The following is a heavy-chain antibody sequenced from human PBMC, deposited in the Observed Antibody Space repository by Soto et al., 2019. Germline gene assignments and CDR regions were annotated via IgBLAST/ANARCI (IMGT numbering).Heavy chain of an antibody. CDR3: ARERDPRLSDH. CDR2: IKRAGSEK. J-gene: IGHJ5*02. CDR1: GFSINRFW. Sequence: PGGSLSLSCAASGFSINRFWMNWVRQAQGKGLEWVATIKRAGSEKQYAAAVTGRFTVSRDNAKNLVYLQMDSLRAEDTALYYGARERDPRLSDHWGLGTLVTVSS. V-gene: IGHV3-7*03.